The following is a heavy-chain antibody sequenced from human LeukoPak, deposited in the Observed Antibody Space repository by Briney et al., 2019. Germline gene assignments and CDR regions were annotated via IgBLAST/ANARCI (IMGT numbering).Heavy chain of an antibody. CDR3: ARASGSYPAVTFDY. J-gene: IGHJ4*02. CDR2: ISSSSSTI. CDR1: GFTLSSYS. D-gene: IGHD1-26*01. V-gene: IGHV3-48*04. Sequence: GGSLRLSCAASGFTLSSYSMNWVRQAPGKGLEWVSYISSSSSTIYYADSVKGRFTISRDNAKNSLYLQMNSLRTEETAVYYCARASGSYPAVTFDYWGQGTLVTVSS.